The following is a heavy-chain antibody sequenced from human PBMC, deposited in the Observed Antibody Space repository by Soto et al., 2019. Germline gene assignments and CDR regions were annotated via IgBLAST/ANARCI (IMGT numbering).Heavy chain of an antibody. V-gene: IGHV1-69*02. CDR1: GGSFISYI. CDR2: SIPIQGRA. CDR3: AKSLVFVDHAYMDV. J-gene: IGHJ6*03. D-gene: IGHD2-21*01. Sequence: QVQLVQSGAEVRKPGSSVKVSCEASGGSFISYIFTWVRQAPGQGLEWMGRSIPIQGRADYALKFQDRVIITADRYTQTVYMELRSLRPEDTALYYCAKSLVFVDHAYMDVWGKGTTVTVSS.